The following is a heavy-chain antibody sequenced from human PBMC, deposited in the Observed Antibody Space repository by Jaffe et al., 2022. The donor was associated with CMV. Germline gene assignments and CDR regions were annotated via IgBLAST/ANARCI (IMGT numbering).Heavy chain of an antibody. J-gene: IGHJ4*02. CDR2: IRSKANSYAT. CDR1: GFTFSGSA. D-gene: IGHD5-18*01. CDR3: TRQVLGLVTPFDY. V-gene: IGHV3-73*02. Sequence: EVQLVESGGGLVQPGGSLKLSCAASGFTFSGSAMHWVRQASGKGLEWVGRIRSKANSYATAYAASVKGRFTISRDDSKNTAYLQMNSLKTEDTAVYYCTRQVLGLVTPFDYWGQGTLVTVSS.